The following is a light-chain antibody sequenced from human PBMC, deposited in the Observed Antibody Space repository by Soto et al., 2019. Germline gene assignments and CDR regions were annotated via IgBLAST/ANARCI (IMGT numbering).Light chain of an antibody. CDR1: SSDVGGYNY. Sequence: QSVLTQPASMSGSPGQSITISCTGTSSDVGGYNYVSWYPQHPGKAPKLMIYDVSNRPSGVSNRFSGSKSGNTASLTISGLQAEDEADYYCSSYTSSSTGVFGTGTKVTVL. J-gene: IGLJ1*01. CDR3: SSYTSSSTGV. CDR2: DVS. V-gene: IGLV2-14*01.